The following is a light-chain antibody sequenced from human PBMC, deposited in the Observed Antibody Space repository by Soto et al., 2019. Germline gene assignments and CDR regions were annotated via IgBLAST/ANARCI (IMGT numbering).Light chain of an antibody. CDR3: LGYDSAPTWT. CDR2: GAS. V-gene: IGKV1-27*01. Sequence: IQMTQSPSSLSASLGDRITITCRASQGIRNYLAWYQQKPGRVPKLLIYGASTSHSGVPSRFSGSGSGTDFTLAISSLQPEDVATYYCLGYDSAPTWTFGQGTKVDIK. CDR1: QGIRNY. J-gene: IGKJ1*01.